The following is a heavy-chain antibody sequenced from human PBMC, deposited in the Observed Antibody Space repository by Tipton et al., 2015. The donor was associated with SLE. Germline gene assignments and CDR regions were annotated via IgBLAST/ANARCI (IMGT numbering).Heavy chain of an antibody. Sequence: LRLSCTVSGGSISSSSYYWGWIRQPPGKGLEWIGSIYYSGSTYYNPSLKSRFTISVDPSKNQFSLKLTSVTAAATAVYYWASGWIQLWLDYWGQGTLVTVSS. D-gene: IGHD5-18*01. CDR2: IYYSGST. CDR1: GGSISSSSYY. J-gene: IGHJ4*02. V-gene: IGHV4-39*07. CDR3: ASGWIQLWLDY.